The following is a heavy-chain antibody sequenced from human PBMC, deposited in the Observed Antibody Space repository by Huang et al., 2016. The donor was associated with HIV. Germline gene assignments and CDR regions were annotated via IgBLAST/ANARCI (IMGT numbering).Heavy chain of an antibody. D-gene: IGHD3-3*01. CDR2: ISGSGSST. CDR3: AKGSERSLTGPKYQYYFDY. Sequence: EVQLLESGGGLVQPGGSLRLSCAASIFTFSPSAMSWVRQAPGKGLGWVSGISGSGSSTYYADSVKGRFTISRDNSRNTLYLQMKSLRVEDTAIYYCAKGSERSLTGPKYQYYFDYWGQGTLVTVSS. V-gene: IGHV3-23*01. J-gene: IGHJ4*02. CDR1: IFTFSPSA.